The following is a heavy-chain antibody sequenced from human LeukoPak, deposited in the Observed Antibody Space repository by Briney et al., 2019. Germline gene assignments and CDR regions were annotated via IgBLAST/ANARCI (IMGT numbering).Heavy chain of an antibody. J-gene: IGHJ4*02. CDR3: AGEVRDCSGGSCYHTDDY. CDR2: ISSSGSTI. Sequence: GGSLRLSCAASGFTFSDYYMSWIRQAPGKGLEWVSYISSSGSTIYYADSVKGRFTISRDNAKNSLYLQMNSLRAEDTAVYYCAGEVRDCSGGSCYHTDDYWGQGTLVTVS. D-gene: IGHD2-15*01. CDR1: GFTFSDYY. V-gene: IGHV3-11*04.